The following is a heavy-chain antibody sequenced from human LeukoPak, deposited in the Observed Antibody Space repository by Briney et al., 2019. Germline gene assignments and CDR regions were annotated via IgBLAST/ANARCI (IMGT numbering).Heavy chain of an antibody. CDR1: GLAVTNTF. Sequence: GGSLRLSCAASGLAVTNTFMTWVRQAPGKGLEWVSVIHSGGTTDYAGSVKGRFTISRDKSKNTLYLQMNSLRADDTAVYFCATMFRLEAAYYYLDFWGQGTLVTVSS. J-gene: IGHJ4*02. CDR3: ATMFRLEAAYYYLDF. V-gene: IGHV3-53*01. D-gene: IGHD1-1*01. CDR2: IHSGGTT.